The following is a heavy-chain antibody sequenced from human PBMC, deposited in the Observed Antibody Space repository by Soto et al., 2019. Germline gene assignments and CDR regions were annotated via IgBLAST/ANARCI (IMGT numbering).Heavy chain of an antibody. Sequence: QVQLVQSGAEVKKPGASVKVSCKASGYTFSGYHIHWVRQAPGQGLEWMGWINPKNGDTNFAEKFQGGVTMTNDTSITTAFMELSSLRSDDTAVYYCARTECGGACYRRHFDSWGQGTLVTVSS. CDR3: ARTECGGACYRRHFDS. CDR1: GYTFSGYH. D-gene: IGHD2-21*02. CDR2: INPKNGDT. J-gene: IGHJ4*02. V-gene: IGHV1-2*02.